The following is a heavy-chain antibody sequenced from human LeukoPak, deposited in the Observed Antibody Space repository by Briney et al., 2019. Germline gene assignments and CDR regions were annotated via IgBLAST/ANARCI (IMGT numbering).Heavy chain of an antibody. J-gene: IGHJ4*02. CDR1: GFTFSSYA. CDR2: ISGSGDNT. D-gene: IGHD6-13*01. CDR3: AKDLGVAAAVDY. Sequence: GGSLRLSCAASGFTFSSYAMSWVRQAPGKGLEWVSGISGSGDNTYYADSVKGRFTISRDNSKNTLYLQMNSLRAEDTAVYYCAKDLGVAAAVDYWGQGTLVTVSS. V-gene: IGHV3-23*01.